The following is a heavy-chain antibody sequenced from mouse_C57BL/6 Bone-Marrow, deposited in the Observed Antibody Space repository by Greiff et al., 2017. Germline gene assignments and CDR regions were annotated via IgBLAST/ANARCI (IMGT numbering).Heavy chain of an antibody. D-gene: IGHD2-4*01. CDR1: GFTFSDYY. CDR3: ARLYDYGDYYAMDY. V-gene: IGHV5-12*01. Sequence: EVKLVESGGGLVQPGGSLKLSCAASGFTFSDYYMYWVRQTPEKRLEWVAYISNGGGSTYYPDTVKGRFTISRDNAKNTLYLQRSRLKSEDTAMYYCARLYDYGDYYAMDYWGQGTSVTVSS. CDR2: ISNGGGST. J-gene: IGHJ4*01.